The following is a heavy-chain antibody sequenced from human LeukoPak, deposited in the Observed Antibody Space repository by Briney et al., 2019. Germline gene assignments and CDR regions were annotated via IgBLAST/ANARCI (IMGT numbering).Heavy chain of an antibody. D-gene: IGHD1-7*01. Sequence: GGSLRLSCAASGFTFDLSAMSWVRQAPGKGLEWASSIGSTETYYADSVRGRFTVSRDNSQNTLYLQMNSLRADDTAMYYCAKDAIPMNSVWDYFGKWGQGTQVTVSS. V-gene: IGHV3-23*01. J-gene: IGHJ4*02. CDR3: AKDAIPMNSVWDYFGK. CDR2: IGSTET. CDR1: GFTFDLSA.